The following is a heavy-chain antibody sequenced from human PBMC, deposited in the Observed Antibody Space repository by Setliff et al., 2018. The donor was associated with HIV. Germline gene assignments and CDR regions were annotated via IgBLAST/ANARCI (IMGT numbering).Heavy chain of an antibody. V-gene: IGHV3-30*02. CDR1: GFTFSNYG. D-gene: IGHD3-16*02. CDR3: AKPVVHHYYYMDV. J-gene: IGHJ6*03. CDR2: IRYDRSEK. Sequence: GGSLRLSCAASGFTFSNYGMHWVRQAPGKGLEWVAYIRYDRSEKHYADSVKGRFTISRDNSQNTLYLQMNSLRPEDTAVYYCAKPVVHHYYYMDVWGKGTTVTVSS.